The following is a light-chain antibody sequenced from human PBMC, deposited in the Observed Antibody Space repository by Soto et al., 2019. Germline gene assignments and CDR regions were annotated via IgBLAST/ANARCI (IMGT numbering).Light chain of an antibody. CDR1: SSNIGRNA. J-gene: IGLJ2*01. CDR3: AAWDASLNGVV. CDR2: YDD. V-gene: IGLV1-36*01. Sequence: QPVLTQPPSVSEAPRQRVSISCSGSSSNIGRNAVNWYQQLPGKAPKLIIFYDDLRPSGVSDRFSGSKSGPSASLAISGLQSEDEADYYCAAWDASLNGVVFGGGTKLTVL.